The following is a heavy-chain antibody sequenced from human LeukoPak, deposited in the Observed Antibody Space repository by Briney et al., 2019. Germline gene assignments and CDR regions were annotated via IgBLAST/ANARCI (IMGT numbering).Heavy chain of an antibody. CDR3: ATAAAPFDY. V-gene: IGHV1-8*01. CDR2: MNPNNGNT. Sequence: ASVKVSCKASGFTFTSYDINWVRQASGQGLEWMGWMNPNNGNTGYAQKFQGRVTMTRDTSISTAYMELRGLRSEDTAVYYCATAAAPFDYWGQGTLVTVSS. J-gene: IGHJ4*02. D-gene: IGHD2-2*01. CDR1: GFTFTSYD.